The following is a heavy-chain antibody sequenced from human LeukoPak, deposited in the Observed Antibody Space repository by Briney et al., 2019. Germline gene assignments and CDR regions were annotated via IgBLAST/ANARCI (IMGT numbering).Heavy chain of an antibody. Sequence: PGGSLRLSCAASGFTFSSYTMNWVRQAPGKGLEWISYITSSGSSTSYADSVKGRFTISRDNGKNSLDLQMNSLRAEDTAVYYCARDKDWAFDYWGQGTLLTVSS. D-gene: IGHD3-9*01. V-gene: IGHV3-48*04. CDR3: ARDKDWAFDY. CDR2: ITSSGSST. CDR1: GFTFSSYT. J-gene: IGHJ4*02.